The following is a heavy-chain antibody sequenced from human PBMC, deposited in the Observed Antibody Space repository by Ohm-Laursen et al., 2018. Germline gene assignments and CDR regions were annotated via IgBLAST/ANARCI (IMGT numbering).Heavy chain of an antibody. Sequence: DFVKGRFSISRDDSKNTLYLQMNSLRGEDTAVYFCARAESSSPLSLWAYWGQGTQVTVSS. CDR3: ARAESSSPLSLWAY. D-gene: IGHD6-13*01. J-gene: IGHJ4*02. V-gene: IGHV3-30*07.